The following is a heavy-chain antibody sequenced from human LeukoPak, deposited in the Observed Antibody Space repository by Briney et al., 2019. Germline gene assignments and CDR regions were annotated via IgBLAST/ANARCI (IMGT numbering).Heavy chain of an antibody. CDR1: GGSISSYY. Sequence: SETLSLTCTVSGGSISSYYWSWIRQPAGKGLEWIGRIYTSGSTNYSPSLKSRVTMSVDTSKDQFSLKLSSVTAADTAVYYCARGGSYYYYYYMDVWGKGTTVTVSS. CDR2: IYTSGST. J-gene: IGHJ6*03. CDR3: ARGGSYYYYYYMDV. D-gene: IGHD1-26*01. V-gene: IGHV4-4*07.